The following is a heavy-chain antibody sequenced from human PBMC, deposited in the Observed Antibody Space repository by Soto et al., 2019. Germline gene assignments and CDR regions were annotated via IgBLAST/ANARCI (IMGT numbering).Heavy chain of an antibody. CDR2: ISSSGSI. Sequence: PGGSLRLSCVASGFIFSNYNMNWVRQAPGKGLQWVSYISSSGSIYYADSVKGRFTISRDNAENSLYLQMDSLRDEDTAVYYCAREPPGRYYDSSHYYPQPLDHWGQGTLVTVSS. CDR1: GFIFSNYN. CDR3: AREPPGRYYDSSHYYPQPLDH. J-gene: IGHJ4*02. V-gene: IGHV3-48*02. D-gene: IGHD3-22*01.